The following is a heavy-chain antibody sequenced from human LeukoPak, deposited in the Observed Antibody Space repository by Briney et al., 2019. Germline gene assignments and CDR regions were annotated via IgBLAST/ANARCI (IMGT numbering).Heavy chain of an antibody. V-gene: IGHV5-51*01. CDR2: IFPGDSNT. J-gene: IGHJ4*02. D-gene: IGHD3-10*01. CDR1: GYTFTGYW. CDR3: AREAFGSGEV. Sequence: GESLKISCEAAGYTFTGYWIGWVRQMPGEGLEWVGVIFPGDSNTRYMPPFQGQVTISADKSISTTYLQWRSMKASDTAMYYCAREAFGSGEVWGQGTRVTVSS.